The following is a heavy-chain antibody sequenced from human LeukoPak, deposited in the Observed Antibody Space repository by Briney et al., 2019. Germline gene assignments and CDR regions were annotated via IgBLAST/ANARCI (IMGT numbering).Heavy chain of an antibody. V-gene: IGHV1-2*06. CDR2: INPNSGGT. Sequence: GASVKVSCKASGYTFTGYYMHWVRQAPGQGLEWMGRINPNSGGTNYAQKFQGRVTMPRDTSISTAYMELSRLRSDDTAVYYCAISGIAAASLDYWGQGTLVTVSS. J-gene: IGHJ4*02. D-gene: IGHD6-13*01. CDR1: GYTFTGYY. CDR3: AISGIAAASLDY.